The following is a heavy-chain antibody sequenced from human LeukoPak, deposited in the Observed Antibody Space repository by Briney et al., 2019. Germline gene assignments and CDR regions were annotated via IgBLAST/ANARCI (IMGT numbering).Heavy chain of an antibody. CDR1: GFTFGSPW. D-gene: IGHD4-17*01. J-gene: IGHJ4*02. V-gene: IGHV3-23*01. CDR3: AKLSWDYGGGFDY. Sequence: GGSLRLSCAASGFTFGSPWMHWVRQAPGKGLEWVSAISGSGGSTYYADSVEGRFTISRDNSKNTLYLQMNSLRAEDTAVYYCAKLSWDYGGGFDYWGQGTLVTVSS. CDR2: ISGSGGST.